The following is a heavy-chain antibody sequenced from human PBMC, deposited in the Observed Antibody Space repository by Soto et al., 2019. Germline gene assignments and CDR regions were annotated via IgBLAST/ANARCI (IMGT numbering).Heavy chain of an antibody. Sequence: SETLSLTCTVSGGSISSHYWSWVRQAPGKGLEWIGHIYYRGSTTYNPSLRSRSTISVDTSNNQFSLKLNSVTTADTAVYYCERDAREASGMDVWGQGTKVTVSS. CDR1: GGSISSHY. J-gene: IGHJ6*02. V-gene: IGHV4-59*11. CDR3: ERDAREASGMDV. CDR2: IYYRGST.